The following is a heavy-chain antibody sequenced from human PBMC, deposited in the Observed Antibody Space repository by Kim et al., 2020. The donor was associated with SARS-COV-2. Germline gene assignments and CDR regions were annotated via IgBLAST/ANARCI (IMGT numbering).Heavy chain of an antibody. V-gene: IGHV4-59*01. CDR3: ARDPRGWLQLGGYWYFDL. CDR1: GGSISSYY. D-gene: IGHD5-12*01. CDR2: IYYSGST. Sequence: SETLSLTCTVSGGSISSYYRSWIRQPPGKGLEWIGYIYYSGSTNYNPSLKSRVTISVDTSKNQFSLKLISVTAADTAVYYCARDPRGWLQLGGYWYFDLWGRGTLVTVSS. J-gene: IGHJ2*01.